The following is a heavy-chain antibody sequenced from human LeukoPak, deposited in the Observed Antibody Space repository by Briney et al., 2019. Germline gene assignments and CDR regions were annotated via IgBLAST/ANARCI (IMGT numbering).Heavy chain of an antibody. V-gene: IGHV3-21*01. D-gene: IGHD5-12*01. CDR1: GFTFSSYS. CDR2: ISSSSSYI. CDR3: ASNPPSGYGNYYYMDV. J-gene: IGHJ6*03. Sequence: GGSLRLSCAASGFTFSSYSMNWVRQAPGKGLEWVSSISSSSSYIYYADSVKGRFTISRDNAKNSLYLQMNSLRAEDTAVYYCASNPPSGYGNYYYMDVWGKGTTVAVSS.